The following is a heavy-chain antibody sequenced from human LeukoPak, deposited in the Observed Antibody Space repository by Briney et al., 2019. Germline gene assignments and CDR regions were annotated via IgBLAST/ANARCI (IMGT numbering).Heavy chain of an antibody. J-gene: IGHJ5*02. CDR1: GFTFSSYW. Sequence: GGSLRLSCAASGFTFSSYWMSWVRQAPGKGLEWVANIKQDGSEKYYVDSVKGRFTISRDNSKNTLYLQMNSLRAEDTAVYYCAKDRFFIAAAGNWFDPWGQGTLVTVSS. CDR2: IKQDGSEK. D-gene: IGHD6-13*01. V-gene: IGHV3-7*03. CDR3: AKDRFFIAAAGNWFDP.